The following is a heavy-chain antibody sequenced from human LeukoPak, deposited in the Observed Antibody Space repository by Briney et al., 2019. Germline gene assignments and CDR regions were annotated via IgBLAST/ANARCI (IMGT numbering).Heavy chain of an antibody. D-gene: IGHD3-16*01. Sequence: PGGSLRLSCAASGFTFSSYEMNWVRQAPGKGLEWVSYISSGSSTMFYADSVKGRFTISRDNAKNSLYLQMSSLRAEDTAVYYCARGRIVITFGGVPGAFDIWGPGTMVTVSS. CDR1: GFTFSSYE. V-gene: IGHV3-48*01. CDR3: ARGRIVITFGGVPGAFDI. J-gene: IGHJ3*02. CDR2: ISSGSSTM.